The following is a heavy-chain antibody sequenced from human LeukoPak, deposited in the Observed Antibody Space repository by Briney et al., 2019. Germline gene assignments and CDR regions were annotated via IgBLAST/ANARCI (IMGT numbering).Heavy chain of an antibody. V-gene: IGHV3-30*18. Sequence: GSLRLSCAASGFTFSSYGMHWVRQAPGKGLEWVAVISYDGSNKYYADSVKGRFTISRDNSKNTLYLQMNSLRAEDTAVYYCANGNDYYDSSGYFLDYWGQGTLVTVSS. CDR3: ANGNDYYDSSGYFLDY. CDR1: GFTFSSYG. D-gene: IGHD3-22*01. J-gene: IGHJ4*02. CDR2: ISYDGSNK.